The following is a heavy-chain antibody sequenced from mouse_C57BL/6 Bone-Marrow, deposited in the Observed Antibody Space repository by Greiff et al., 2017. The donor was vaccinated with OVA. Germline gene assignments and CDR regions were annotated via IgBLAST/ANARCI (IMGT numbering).Heavy chain of an antibody. J-gene: IGHJ3*01. CDR3: ARWRGRDLAY. CDR1: GYTFTSYG. CDR2: IYPRSGNT. D-gene: IGHD3-3*01. V-gene: IGHV1-81*01. Sequence: QVQLQQSGAELARPGASVKLSCKASGYTFTSYGISWVKQRTGQGLEWIGEIYPRSGNTYYNEKFKGKATLTADKSSRTAYMELRSLTSEDSAVYFCARWRGRDLAYWGQGTLVTVSA.